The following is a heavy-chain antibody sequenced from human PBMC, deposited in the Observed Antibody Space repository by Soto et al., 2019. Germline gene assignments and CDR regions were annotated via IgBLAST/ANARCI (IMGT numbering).Heavy chain of an antibody. Sequence: ASVKVSCKASGYTFTSYAMHWVRQAPGQRLEWMGWINAGNGNTKYSQKFQGRVTITRDTSASTAYMELSSLRSEDTAVYYCARGPYGYYYDSSGYYQREFDYWGQGTLVNVSS. CDR3: ARGPYGYYYDSSGYYQREFDY. V-gene: IGHV1-3*01. CDR2: INAGNGNT. D-gene: IGHD3-22*01. J-gene: IGHJ4*02. CDR1: GYTFTSYA.